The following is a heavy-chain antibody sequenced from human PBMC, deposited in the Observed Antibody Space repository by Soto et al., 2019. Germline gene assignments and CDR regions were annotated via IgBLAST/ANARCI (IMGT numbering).Heavy chain of an antibody. CDR1: GYTFTSYG. J-gene: IGHJ5*02. V-gene: IGHV1-18*04. Sequence: ASVNVSCKASGYTFTSYGISWVRQAPGQGLEWMGWISAYNGNTNYAQKLQGRVTMTTDTSASTAYMELRSLRSDDTAVYYCARMICRGGGCWFERWGKGTLVSVSS. D-gene: IGHD3-10*01. CDR3: ARMICRGGGCWFER. CDR2: ISAYNGNT.